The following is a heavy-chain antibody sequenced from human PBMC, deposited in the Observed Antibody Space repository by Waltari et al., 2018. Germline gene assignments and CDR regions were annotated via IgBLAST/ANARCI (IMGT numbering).Heavy chain of an antibody. Sequence: EVQLVESGGDLVQPGGSLRLSCVASGFMFSNYWMSWVRQAPGKGLEWVANINLDGGGKYYVGSVKGRFTISRDNAKNSLYLLMNSLRVEDTALYYGARDRDSSDYWGQGTLVTVSS. CDR3: ARDRDSSDY. J-gene: IGHJ4*02. V-gene: IGHV3-7*01. CDR1: GFMFSNYW. D-gene: IGHD6-13*01. CDR2: INLDGGGK.